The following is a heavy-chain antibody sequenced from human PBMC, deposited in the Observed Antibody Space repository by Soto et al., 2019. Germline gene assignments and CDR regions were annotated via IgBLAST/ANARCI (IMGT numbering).Heavy chain of an antibody. Sequence: QVHLVQSGAEVKKPGSSVKVSCKASGDTFSSFAISWVRQAPGQGLEWMGGIIPIFRTPKYGQKFQGRVTITAAEPTSTAYMELSSLRSEDTAVYYCARDIDREQLGGNYYYALDVWGQGTTVIVSS. V-gene: IGHV1-69*12. D-gene: IGHD1-1*01. CDR3: ARDIDREQLGGNYYYALDV. CDR2: IIPIFRTP. J-gene: IGHJ6*01. CDR1: GDTFSSFA.